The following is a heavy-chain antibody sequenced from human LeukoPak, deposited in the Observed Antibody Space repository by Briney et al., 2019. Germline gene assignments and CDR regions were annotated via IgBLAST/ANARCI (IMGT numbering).Heavy chain of an antibody. V-gene: IGHV4-59*01. CDR2: IYYSGST. D-gene: IGHD3-3*01. CDR3: ARGLAISPYYYYYMVV. J-gene: IGHJ6*03. Sequence: SETLSLTCTVSGGSISSYYWSWIRQPPGKGQEWIGYIYYSGSTNYNPSLKCRVTISVDTSKNQFSLKLSSVTAADTAVYYCARGLAISPYYYYYMVVWGKGTTVTVS. CDR1: GGSISSYY.